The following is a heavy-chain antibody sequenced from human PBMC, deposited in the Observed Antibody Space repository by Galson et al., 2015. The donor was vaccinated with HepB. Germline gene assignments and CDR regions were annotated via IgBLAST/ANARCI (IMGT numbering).Heavy chain of an antibody. CDR2: ISGSAVGT. V-gene: IGHV3-23*01. J-gene: IGHJ6*02. CDR1: GFTFSNYA. D-gene: IGHD3-10*01. Sequence: SLRLSCAASGFTFSNYAMSWVRQAPGKGLEWVSGISGSAVGTFYADSVKGRFTVSRDNSKNTLYLQMNSLRAEDTAVYYCAKKFAMDVWGQGTTVTVSS. CDR3: AKKFAMDV.